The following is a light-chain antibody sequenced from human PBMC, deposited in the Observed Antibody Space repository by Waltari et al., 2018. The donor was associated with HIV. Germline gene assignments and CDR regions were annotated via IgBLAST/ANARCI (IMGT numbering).Light chain of an antibody. V-gene: IGLV2-14*03. CDR2: DVS. CDR1: SSDVGGYNY. CDR3: SSYTSSSTWV. J-gene: IGLJ3*02. Sequence: TISCTGTSSDVGGYNYVSWYQQHPGKAPKLMIYDVSNRPSGVSNRFSGPKSGNTASLTISGLQAEDEADYYCSSYTSSSTWVFGGGTKLTVL.